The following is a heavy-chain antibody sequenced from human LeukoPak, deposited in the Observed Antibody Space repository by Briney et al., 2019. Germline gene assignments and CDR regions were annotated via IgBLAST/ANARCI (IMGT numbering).Heavy chain of an antibody. D-gene: IGHD2-15*01. J-gene: IGHJ6*03. Sequence: ASVKVSCKASGYTFTSYGISWVRQAPGQGLEWMGWISAYNGNTNYAQKLQGRVTMTTDTPKSTAYMEMRSLRSDDTALYYCARGRGGEPHAMDVWGKGTTVTVSS. CDR2: ISAYNGNT. CDR1: GYTFTSYG. CDR3: ARGRGGEPHAMDV. V-gene: IGHV1-18*01.